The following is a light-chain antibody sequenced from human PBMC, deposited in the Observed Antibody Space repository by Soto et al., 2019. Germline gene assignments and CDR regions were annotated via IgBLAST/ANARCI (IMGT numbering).Light chain of an antibody. CDR3: QKYSSVPI. CDR2: AAS. V-gene: IGKV1-27*01. Sequence: DIQMTQSPTSLSESVGDRVTITCRASQGIRNFVAWYQQKPGKAPKLLIYAASTLQSGVPSRFSGSGSGTDFPITINRLPPEDVATYSCQKYSSVPIFGPGTKVEIK. CDR1: QGIRNF. J-gene: IGKJ3*01.